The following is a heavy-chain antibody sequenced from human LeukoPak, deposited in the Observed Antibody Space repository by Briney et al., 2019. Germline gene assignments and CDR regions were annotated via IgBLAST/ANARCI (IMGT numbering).Heavy chain of an antibody. CDR3: ARHGPAGIGDFGVRY. CDR1: GGSISSSSYY. J-gene: IGHJ4*02. Sequence: SETLSLTCTISGGSISSSSYYWGCIRQPPGKGLEWSGSIYYSGSTYYNPSLKSRVTISVDTSKNQFSLKLSSVTAADTAVYYCARHGPAGIGDFGVRYWGQGTLVTVSS. CDR2: IYYSGST. D-gene: IGHD6-13*01. V-gene: IGHV4-39*01.